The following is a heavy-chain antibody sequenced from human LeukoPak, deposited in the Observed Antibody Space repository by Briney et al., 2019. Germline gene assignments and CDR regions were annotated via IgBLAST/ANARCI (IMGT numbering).Heavy chain of an antibody. D-gene: IGHD5-18*01. Sequence: GGSLRLSCAASGFSFSNYGMNWVRQAPGKGLEWVSGITGNGGTTYYADSVKGRFTISRDNSRNTVYLQMNSLRAEDTAVYYCARDLSGIAGYTYGRGIDYWGQGTLVTVSS. V-gene: IGHV3-23*01. CDR3: ARDLSGIAGYTYGRGIDY. J-gene: IGHJ4*02. CDR2: ITGNGGTT. CDR1: GFSFSNYG.